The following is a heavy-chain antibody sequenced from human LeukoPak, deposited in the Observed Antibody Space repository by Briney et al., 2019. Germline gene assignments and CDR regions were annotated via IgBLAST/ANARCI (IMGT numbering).Heavy chain of an antibody. CDR2: ISNDGSNK. CDR1: GFTFSSYG. CDR3: ARSAAIRNWFDP. Sequence: GGSLRLSCAASGFTFSSYGMHWVRQAPGKGLEWVAVISNDGSNKYYADSVKGRFTISRDNSKNTLYLQMNSLRAEDTAVYYCARSAAIRNWFDPWGQGTLVTVSS. D-gene: IGHD2-2*02. V-gene: IGHV3-30*03. J-gene: IGHJ5*02.